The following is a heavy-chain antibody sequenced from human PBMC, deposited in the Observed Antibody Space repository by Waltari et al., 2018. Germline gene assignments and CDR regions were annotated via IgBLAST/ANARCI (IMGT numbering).Heavy chain of an antibody. D-gene: IGHD3-3*01. Sequence: QVQLLESGPGLVRPSETLSLTCAVSGSSLTSGFSWGWIRQPPGKGLEWIANIYHSGSTDYNPSLKSRVTISVDTYKNQFSLKLSSVTAADTAVYYCTRLFGGSVWEAFDIWGQGTMVTVSS. CDR1: GSSLTSGFS. V-gene: IGHV4-38-2*01. CDR2: IYHSGST. J-gene: IGHJ3*02. CDR3: TRLFGGSVWEAFDI.